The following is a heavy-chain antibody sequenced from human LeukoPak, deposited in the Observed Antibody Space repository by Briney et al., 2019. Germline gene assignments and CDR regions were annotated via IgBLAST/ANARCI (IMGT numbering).Heavy chain of an antibody. J-gene: IGHJ6*03. V-gene: IGHV1-18*01. Sequence: ASVTVSCKASGYTFTSYAISWVRQAPGQGLEWMGWISAYNGNTKYAQKLQDRVTMTTDTSTSTAYMELRSLRSDDTAVYYCARDDNVVVAASRPLGYYYMDVWGKGTTVTVSS. CDR1: GYTFTSYA. CDR3: ARDDNVVVAASRPLGYYYMDV. D-gene: IGHD2-2*02. CDR2: ISAYNGNT.